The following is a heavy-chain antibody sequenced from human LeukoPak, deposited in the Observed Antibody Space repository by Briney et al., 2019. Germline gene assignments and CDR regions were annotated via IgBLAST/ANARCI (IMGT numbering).Heavy chain of an antibody. V-gene: IGHV3-48*03. Sequence: GGSLRLSCAASGFTFSSYEMNWVRQAPGKGLEWVSYISSSGSTIYYADSVKGRFTISRDNAKNSLYLQMNSLSAEDTAVYYCVRNGGHEYIYFDHWGQGTLVTVSS. CDR2: ISSSGSTI. D-gene: IGHD1-1*01. J-gene: IGHJ4*02. CDR1: GFTFSSYE. CDR3: VRNGGHEYIYFDH.